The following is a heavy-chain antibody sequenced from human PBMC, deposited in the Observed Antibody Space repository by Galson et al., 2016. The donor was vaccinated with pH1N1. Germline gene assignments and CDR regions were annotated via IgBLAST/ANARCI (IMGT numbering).Heavy chain of an antibody. CDR2: IYYSGHT. D-gene: IGHD3-3*01. V-gene: IGHV4-39*01. J-gene: IGHJ4*02. CDR1: SGSVSDGSFY. Sequence: ETLSLTCTVSSGSVSDGSFYWGWIRQPPGRGLEWLGNIYYSGHTYYNPSLKSRVTISVDTSKNQISLTLTSVNVSDTAVYYCARWVAWSSTWSQGTLATVSS. CDR3: ARWVAWSST.